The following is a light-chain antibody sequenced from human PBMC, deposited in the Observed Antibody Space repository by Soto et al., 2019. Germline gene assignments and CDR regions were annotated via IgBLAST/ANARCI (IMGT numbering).Light chain of an antibody. CDR3: QAWDIDTGV. J-gene: IGLJ2*01. CDR1: NLGDKY. Sequence: SYELTQPPSVSVSPGQTASITCSGDNLGDKYVCWYQQRAGQSPVLVIYQDTKRPSGIPERFSGSNSGSTATLTISGTQAMDEADYYCQAWDIDTGVFGGGTKLTVL. V-gene: IGLV3-1*01. CDR2: QDT.